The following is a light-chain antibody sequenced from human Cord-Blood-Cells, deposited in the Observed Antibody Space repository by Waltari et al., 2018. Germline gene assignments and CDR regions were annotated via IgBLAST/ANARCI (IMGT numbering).Light chain of an antibody. CDR2: DVS. CDR1: SSDVGGYNY. J-gene: IGLJ3*02. V-gene: IGLV2-14*01. Sequence: QSALTQPASVSGSPGQSITISCTGTSSDVGGYNYVSWYQQHPGKAPKLMIYDVSNRPSGVSNRFSGSKSGNTAYLTISGLQAEDEVDYYCSSYTSSSTWVFGGGTKLTVL. CDR3: SSYTSSSTWV.